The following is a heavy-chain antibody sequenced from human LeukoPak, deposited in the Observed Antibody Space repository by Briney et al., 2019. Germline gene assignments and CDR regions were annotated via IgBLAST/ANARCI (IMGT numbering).Heavy chain of an antibody. CDR1: GFTFSSYG. Sequence: PGGSLRLSCAASGFTFSSYGMHWVRQAPGKGLEWVAFIRYDGSNKYYADSAKGRFTISRDNSKNTLYLQMNSLRAEDTAVYYCGLGELSGYGMDVWGQGTTVTVSS. CDR3: GLGELSGYGMDV. J-gene: IGHJ6*02. D-gene: IGHD3-10*01. V-gene: IGHV3-30*02. CDR2: IRYDGSNK.